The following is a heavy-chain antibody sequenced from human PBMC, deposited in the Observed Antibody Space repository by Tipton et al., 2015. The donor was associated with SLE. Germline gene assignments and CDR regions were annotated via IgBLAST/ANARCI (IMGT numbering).Heavy chain of an antibody. D-gene: IGHD7-27*01. CDR1: GFTFSTYA. CDR3: ATELGILWGFDV. J-gene: IGHJ4*02. V-gene: IGHV3-30*04. CDR2: ISYDGSNK. Sequence: SLRLSCAASGFTFSTYAMHWVRQAPGKGLEWVAVISYDGSNKYYADSVKGRFTISRDNSKNTLYLQMNSLRAEDTAVYHCATELGILWGFDVWGQGTLVIVSS.